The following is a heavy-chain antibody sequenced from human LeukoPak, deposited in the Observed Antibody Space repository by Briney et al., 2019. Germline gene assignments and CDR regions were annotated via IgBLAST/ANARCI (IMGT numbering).Heavy chain of an antibody. Sequence: GGSLRLSCAASGFTFSSYAMHWVRQAPGKGLEWVAVISYDGSNKYYADSVKGRFTISRDNSKNTLYLQMNSLRAEDTAVYYCARDFRAYGDYSFDYWGQGTLVTVSS. V-gene: IGHV3-30*04. CDR3: ARDFRAYGDYSFDY. J-gene: IGHJ4*02. CDR1: GFTFSSYA. D-gene: IGHD4-17*01. CDR2: ISYDGSNK.